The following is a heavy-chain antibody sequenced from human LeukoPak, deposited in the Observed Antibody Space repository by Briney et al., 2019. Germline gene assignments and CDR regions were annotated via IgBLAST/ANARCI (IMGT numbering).Heavy chain of an antibody. V-gene: IGHV1-69*04. CDR3: ARWSGGDYYFDY. D-gene: IGHD2-21*02. CDR1: GGTFISYA. CDR2: IIPILDIA. Sequence: GASVKVSCKASGGTFISYAISWVRQAPGQGLEWMGRIIPILDIANYAQKFQGRVTITADKSTSTAYMELSSLRSEDTAVYYCARWSGGDYYFDYWGQGTLVTVSS. J-gene: IGHJ4*02.